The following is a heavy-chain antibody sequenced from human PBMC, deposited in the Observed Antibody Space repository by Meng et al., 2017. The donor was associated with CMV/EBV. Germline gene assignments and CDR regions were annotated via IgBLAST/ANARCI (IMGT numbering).Heavy chain of an antibody. Sequence: SVKVSCKASGGTFSSYAISWVRQAPGQGLEWMGGIIPIFGTANYAQKFQGRVTLTTDESTSTAYMELSSLRSEDTAVYYCAWGGVVPAANYFDYWGQGTLVTVSS. D-gene: IGHD2-2*01. V-gene: IGHV1-69*05. J-gene: IGHJ4*02. CDR1: GGTFSSYA. CDR3: AWGGVVPAANYFDY. CDR2: IIPIFGTA.